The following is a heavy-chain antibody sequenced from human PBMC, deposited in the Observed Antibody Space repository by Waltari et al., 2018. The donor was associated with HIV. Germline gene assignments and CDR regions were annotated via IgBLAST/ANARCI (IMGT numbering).Heavy chain of an antibody. D-gene: IGHD3-10*01. V-gene: IGHV4-34*01. CDR3: ARVWAAPYYFSTDP. J-gene: IGHJ5*02. CDR1: GGSFSGYF. CDR2: INHSGTT. Sequence: QVQLQQWGAGLLKPSETLSLTCDIYGGSFSGYFWTWVRQSPGKGLEWIGEINHSGTTNYNPSLKSRVSLSADTSKKQFSLNLTSVTAADTAVYYCARVWAAPYYFSTDPWGQGTQVTVSS.